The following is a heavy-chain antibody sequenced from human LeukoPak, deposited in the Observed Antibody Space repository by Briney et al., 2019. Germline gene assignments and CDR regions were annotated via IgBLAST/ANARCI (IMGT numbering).Heavy chain of an antibody. CDR1: GGSISSSSYY. D-gene: IGHD2-2*01. Sequence: SETLSLTCTVSGGSISSSSYYWGWIRQPPGKGLEWIGSIYYSGSTYYNPSLKSRVTISVDTSKNQFSLKLSSVTAADTAVYYCARRGPSQGKYNWFDPWGQGTLVTVSS. V-gene: IGHV4-39*07. J-gene: IGHJ5*02. CDR3: ARRGPSQGKYNWFDP. CDR2: IYYSGST.